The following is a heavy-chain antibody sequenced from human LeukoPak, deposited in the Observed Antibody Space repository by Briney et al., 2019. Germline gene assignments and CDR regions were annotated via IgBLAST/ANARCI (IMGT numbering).Heavy chain of an antibody. D-gene: IGHD6-13*01. CDR2: IRNDGSHK. CDR3: AKAGGSSWDPFDY. CDR1: GFTFSSYG. V-gene: IGHV3-30*02. Sequence: GGPLRLSCAASGFTFSSYGMHWVRQGPGKGLELVAFIRNDGSHKYYADSVKGRFTISRDNSKNTLYLQMNSLRADDTAVYYCAKAGGSSWDPFDYWGQGTLVTVSS. J-gene: IGHJ4*02.